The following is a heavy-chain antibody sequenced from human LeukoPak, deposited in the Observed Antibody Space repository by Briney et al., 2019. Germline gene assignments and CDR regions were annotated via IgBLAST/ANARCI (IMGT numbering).Heavy chain of an antibody. V-gene: IGHV4-59*04. Sequence: SETLSLTCTVSGGSISSYYWNWIRQPPGKGLEWIGYIFHRGGTSYNPSLKSRILFSVDTSQNQFSLKLSSVTAADTAVYYCASDNSGSYSFDYWGQGTLVTVSS. CDR3: ASDNSGSYSFDY. CDR2: IFHRGGT. CDR1: GGSISSYY. D-gene: IGHD1-26*01. J-gene: IGHJ4*02.